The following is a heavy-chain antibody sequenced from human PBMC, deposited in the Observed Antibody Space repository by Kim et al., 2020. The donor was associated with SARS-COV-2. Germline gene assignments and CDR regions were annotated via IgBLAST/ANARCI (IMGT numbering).Heavy chain of an antibody. D-gene: IGHD3-16*01. Sequence: SETLSLTCTVSGDSIRSSYWSWIRQPPGKGLEWIGYIYYTGSTTYNPSLQSRVTISVDTSKNQISLKLTSVTAADTAVYYFARQNYALPLNNWFDPWGQG. V-gene: IGHV4-59*01. CDR1: GDSIRSSY. CDR2: IYYTGST. CDR3: ARQNYALPLNNWFDP. J-gene: IGHJ5*02.